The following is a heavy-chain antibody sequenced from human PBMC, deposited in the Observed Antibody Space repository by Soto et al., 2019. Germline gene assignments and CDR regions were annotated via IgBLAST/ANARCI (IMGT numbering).Heavy chain of an antibody. CDR3: ARAGIDYGGNSGGGYYYYYGMDV. V-gene: IGHV1-69*13. J-gene: IGHJ6*02. Sequence: GASVKVSCKASGGTLTISSYAISWVRQAPGQGLEWMGGIIPIFGTANYAQKFQGRVTITADESTSTAYMELSSLRSEDTAVYYCARAGIDYGGNSGGGYYYYYGMDVWGQGTTVTVSS. CDR2: IIPIFGTA. D-gene: IGHD4-17*01. CDR1: GGTLTISSYA.